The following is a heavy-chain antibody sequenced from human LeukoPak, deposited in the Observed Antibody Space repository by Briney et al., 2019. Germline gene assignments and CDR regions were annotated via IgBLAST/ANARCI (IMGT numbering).Heavy chain of an antibody. CDR1: GYTFTNYA. CDR3: AREADSSGYFFRPDY. D-gene: IGHD3-22*01. V-gene: IGHV1-18*01. Sequence: ASVKVSCKASGYTFTNYAISWVRQAPGQGLEWMGWISVYSDDTKSAQNLQGRITMTKDTSTSTAYMELRSLRSDDTAVYYCAREADSSGYFFRPDYWGQGTLVTFSS. J-gene: IGHJ4*02. CDR2: ISVYSDDT.